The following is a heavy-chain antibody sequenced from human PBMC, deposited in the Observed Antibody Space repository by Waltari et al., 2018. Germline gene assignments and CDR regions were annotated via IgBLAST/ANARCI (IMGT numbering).Heavy chain of an antibody. J-gene: IGHJ2*01. V-gene: IGHV1-69*06. CDR1: GDSFNNFD. CDR3: ATFVGQQLWSDRYFNL. CDR2: HRPKLGRQ. D-gene: IGHD6-13*01. Sequence: QVQLVQSGAEVKKPGSSVKVCCKASGDSFNNFDISWVPQAPGQGIEGLGGVQASGQRREGMGGHRPKLGRQKYAQECQGRVTFTADRSTTTAYMELSSLTSEDTAVYYCATFVGQQLWSDRYFNLWGRGTLVTVSS.